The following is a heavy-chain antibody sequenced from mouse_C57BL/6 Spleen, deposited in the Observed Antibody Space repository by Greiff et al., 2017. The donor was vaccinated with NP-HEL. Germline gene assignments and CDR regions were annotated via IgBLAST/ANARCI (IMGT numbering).Heavy chain of an antibody. V-gene: IGHV1-64*01. Sequence: VQLQQSGAELVKPGASVKLSCKASGYTFTSYWMHWVKQRPGQGLEWIGMIHPNSGSTNYNEKFKSKATLTVDKSSSTAYMQLSSLTSEDSAVYYCARERPAWFAYWGQGTLVTVSA. CDR3: ARERPAWFAY. CDR1: GYTFTSYW. J-gene: IGHJ3*01. CDR2: IHPNSGST.